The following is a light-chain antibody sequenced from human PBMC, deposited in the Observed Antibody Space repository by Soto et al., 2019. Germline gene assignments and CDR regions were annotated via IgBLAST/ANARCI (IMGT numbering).Light chain of an antibody. J-gene: IGKJ2*01. CDR2: GTS. CDR1: QSVSSRN. Sequence: EVVLTQSPDTLSLSPGERATLSCRASQSVSSRNLAWYQQKPGQAPRLLMYGTSSRATGIPDRFSGSGSGTDFTLTISRLEPEDFAVYYCHQFGTSPPAFTFGQGTQLEIK. CDR3: HQFGTSPPAFT. V-gene: IGKV3-20*01.